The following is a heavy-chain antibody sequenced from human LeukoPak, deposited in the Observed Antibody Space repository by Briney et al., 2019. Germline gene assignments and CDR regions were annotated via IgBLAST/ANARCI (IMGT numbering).Heavy chain of an antibody. Sequence: GGSLRLSCAASGFTFSSYAMSWVRQAPGKGLEWVSAISGSGGSTYYADSVKGRFTISRDNSKNTLYLQMNSLRAEDTAVYYCATSHAWGNAFDIWGQGTMVTVSS. CDR3: ATSHAWGNAFDI. CDR2: ISGSGGST. J-gene: IGHJ3*02. V-gene: IGHV3-23*01. D-gene: IGHD3-16*01. CDR1: GFTFSSYA.